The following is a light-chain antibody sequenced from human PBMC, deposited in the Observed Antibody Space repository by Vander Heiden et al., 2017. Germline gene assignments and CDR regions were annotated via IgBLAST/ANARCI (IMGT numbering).Light chain of an antibody. CDR1: SSDVGGYNY. V-gene: IGLV2-11*01. CDR2: DVS. CDR3: CSYAGSYTYV. Sequence: QSALTQPPSVSGSPGQSVTISCNGTSSDVGGYNYVSWYQQLPGKAPKLMIYDVSKRPSGVPDRFSGSKSGNTASLTISGLQAEDEADYYCCSYAGSYTYVFGTGTKVTVL. J-gene: IGLJ1*01.